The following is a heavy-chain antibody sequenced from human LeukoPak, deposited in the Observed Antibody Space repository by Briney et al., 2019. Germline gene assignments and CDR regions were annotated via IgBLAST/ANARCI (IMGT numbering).Heavy chain of an antibody. D-gene: IGHD1-7*01. CDR2: IYYSGST. Sequence: PSQTLSLTCTVSGGSISSGGYYWSWIRQRPGKGLEWIGYIYYSGSTYYNPSLKSRVTISVDTSKNQFSLKLSSVTAADTAVYYCARQAGTLSFDWFDPWGQGTLVTVSS. CDR1: GGSISSGGYY. V-gene: IGHV4-31*03. CDR3: ARQAGTLSFDWFDP. J-gene: IGHJ5*02.